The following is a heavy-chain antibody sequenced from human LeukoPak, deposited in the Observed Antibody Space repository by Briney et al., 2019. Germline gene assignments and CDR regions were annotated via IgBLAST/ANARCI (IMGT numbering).Heavy chain of an antibody. CDR3: AREGCSSTSCYEGENWFDP. J-gene: IGHJ5*02. D-gene: IGHD2-2*01. CDR1: GFTFNSFT. V-gene: IGHV3-21*01. CDR2: ISSGSDYI. Sequence: GGSLRLPCAASGFTFNSFTMNWVRQAPGKGLEWVSSISSGSDYIYYADSVKGRFTISRDNAKNSLYLQMNSLRAEDTAVYYCAREGCSSTSCYEGENWFDPWGQGTLVTVSS.